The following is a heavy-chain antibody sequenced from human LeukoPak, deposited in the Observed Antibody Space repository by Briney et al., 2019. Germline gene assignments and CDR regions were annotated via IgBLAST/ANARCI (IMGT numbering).Heavy chain of an antibody. D-gene: IGHD1-26*01. Sequence: GGSLSLSCAASGFTFSNYWLSWVRQGQGKGREWVANIRFDGSGKYYMASVQGRFAIPRDNAKNSLTLHMNSLRAEDTAMYFCAREPRGSYVPGLDYWGQGTLVTVSS. CDR3: AREPRGSYVPGLDY. CDR1: GFTFSNYW. J-gene: IGHJ4*02. CDR2: IRFDGSGK. V-gene: IGHV3-7*01.